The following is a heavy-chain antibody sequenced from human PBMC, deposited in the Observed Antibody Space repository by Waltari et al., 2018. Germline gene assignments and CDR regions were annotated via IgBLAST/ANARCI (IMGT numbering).Heavy chain of an antibody. V-gene: IGHV1-69*01. CDR3: ARDGPGVFRGSYQY. CDR2: IIPIFGTA. J-gene: IGHJ4*02. Sequence: QAQLVQSGAEVKKPGASGKVSCKASGGTLSSYAIRWVRPSPGQGLEWMGGIIPIFGTANYAQKFQGRVTITADESTSTAYMELSSLRSEDTAVYYCARDGPGVFRGSYQYWGQGTLVTVSS. D-gene: IGHD1-26*01. CDR1: GGTLSSYA.